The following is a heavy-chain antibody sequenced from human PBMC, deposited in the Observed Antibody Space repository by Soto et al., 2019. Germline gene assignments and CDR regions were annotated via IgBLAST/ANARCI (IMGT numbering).Heavy chain of an antibody. CDR3: ASQDYSSSTDASFLVNGYFDL. D-gene: IGHD6-6*01. Sequence: QMQLQESGPGLVKPSGTLSLTCGVSGGSISSSKWWTWVRQPPGKGPEWIGEIYHSGSTNYNPSLTSRVTISLDKSKNQFSLTLTSVTAADTAVYYCASQDYSSSTDASFLVNGYFDLWGRGMLVTVSS. CDR2: IYHSGST. J-gene: IGHJ2*01. CDR1: GGSISSSKW. V-gene: IGHV4-4*02.